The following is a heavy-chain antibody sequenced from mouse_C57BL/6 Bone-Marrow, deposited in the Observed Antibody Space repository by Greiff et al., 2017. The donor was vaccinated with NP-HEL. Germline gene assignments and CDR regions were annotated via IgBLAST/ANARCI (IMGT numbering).Heavy chain of an antibody. D-gene: IGHD4-1*01. CDR2: ISSGSSTI. CDR1: GFTFSDYG. Sequence: EVMLVESGGGLVKPGGSLKLSCAASGFTFSDYGMHWVRQAPEKGLEWVAYISSGSSTIYYADTVKGRFTISSYNAKNTLFLQMTSLRSEDTAMYYCATWGNYYAMDYWGQGTSVTVSS. J-gene: IGHJ4*01. CDR3: ATWGNYYAMDY. V-gene: IGHV5-17*01.